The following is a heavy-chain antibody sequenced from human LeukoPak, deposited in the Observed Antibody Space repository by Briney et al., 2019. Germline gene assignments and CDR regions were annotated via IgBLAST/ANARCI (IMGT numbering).Heavy chain of an antibody. CDR2: ISAYNGNT. CDR3: ARTNTGYAFDI. J-gene: IGHJ3*02. Sequence: ASVKVSCKASGYTFTSYYMHWVRQAPGQGLEWMGWISAYNGNTNYAQKLQGRVTMTTDTSTSTAYVELRSLRSDDTAVYYCARTNTGYAFDIWGQGTMVTVSS. CDR1: GYTFTSYY. V-gene: IGHV1-18*04. D-gene: IGHD1-14*01.